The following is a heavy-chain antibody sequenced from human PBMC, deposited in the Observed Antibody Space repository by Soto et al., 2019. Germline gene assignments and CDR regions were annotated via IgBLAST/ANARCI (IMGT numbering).Heavy chain of an antibody. V-gene: IGHV3-74*01. D-gene: IGHD3-9*01. CDR2: IDTSGTST. CDR1: GFTFTNFW. Sequence: AGGSLRLSCGASGFTFTNFWMHWVRQVAWKGLVWVSRIDTSGTSTSYADSVKGRFTISRDNAKSTVTLQMNSLRAEDTGVYYCARDLNFDPLLYYYDYYGMDVWRQGTTVT. CDR3: ARDLNFDPLLYYYDYYGMDV. J-gene: IGHJ6*02.